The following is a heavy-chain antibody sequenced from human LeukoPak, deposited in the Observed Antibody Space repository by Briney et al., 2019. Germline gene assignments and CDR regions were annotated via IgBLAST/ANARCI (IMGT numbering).Heavy chain of an antibody. V-gene: IGHV3-21*01. D-gene: IGHD6-6*01. CDR3: TRAHTGSSFDP. Sequence: PGGSLRLSCAASGFTFSSYSMNWVRQAPGKGLEWVSSISSSSSYIYYADSVNGRFTISRDNAKNTLYLQMNSLRAEDSAVYYCTRAHTGSSFDPWGQGTLVTVSS. J-gene: IGHJ5*02. CDR2: ISSSSSYI. CDR1: GFTFSSYS.